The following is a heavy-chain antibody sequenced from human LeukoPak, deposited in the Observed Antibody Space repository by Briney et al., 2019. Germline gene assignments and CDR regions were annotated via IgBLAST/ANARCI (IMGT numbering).Heavy chain of an antibody. CDR3: AQSSGWDSLKY. D-gene: IGHD6-19*01. Sequence: ASAKVSCKTSGYTFTGYYMHWVRQAPGQGLEWMGWINPNSGGTNHAQKFQGRVSMTRDTSISTAYMELSRLRSDDTAVYYCAQSSGWDSLKYWGQGTLVTVSS. J-gene: IGHJ4*02. V-gene: IGHV1-2*02. CDR1: GYTFTGYY. CDR2: INPNSGGT.